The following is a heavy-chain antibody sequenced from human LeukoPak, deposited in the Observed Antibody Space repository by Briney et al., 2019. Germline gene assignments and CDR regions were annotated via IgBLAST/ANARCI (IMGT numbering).Heavy chain of an antibody. Sequence: GGSLRLSCAASGFTFNTYWMSWVRQAPGKGLEWVANIKQDGSEKYYVDSVKGRFTISRDSAKNSLYLQMNSLRAEDTAVYYCAKEDYGVARYWGQGTLVTVSS. V-gene: IGHV3-7*01. CDR1: GFTFNTYW. CDR3: AKEDYGVARY. J-gene: IGHJ4*02. D-gene: IGHD4-17*01. CDR2: IKQDGSEK.